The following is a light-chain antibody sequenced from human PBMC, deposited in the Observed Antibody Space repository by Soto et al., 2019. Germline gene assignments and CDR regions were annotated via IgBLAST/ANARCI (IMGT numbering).Light chain of an antibody. CDR3: QQHDSYPRT. Sequence: DIQMTQSPSSLSASVGDRVTITCRASQGISKYVAWFQQIPGKAPKSLIYATSRVQRGVPSKFSGSGAETDFHLTISSLQHEDIATCYCQQHDSYPRTFGQGTKLEMK. CDR1: QGISKY. J-gene: IGKJ2*01. V-gene: IGKV1-16*02. CDR2: ATS.